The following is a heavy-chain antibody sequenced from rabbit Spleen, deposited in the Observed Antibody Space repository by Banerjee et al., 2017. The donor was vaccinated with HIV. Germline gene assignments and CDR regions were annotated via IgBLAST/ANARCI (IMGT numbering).Heavy chain of an antibody. CDR3: ARDTGSSFSSYGMDL. Sequence: LVESGGGLVKPGASLTITCKASGVSFSSGYDMCWVRQAPGKGLEWISCIAGSSSAFTYSATWAKGRFTVSKSSSTTVTLQMTSLTVADTATYFCARDTGSSFSSYGMDLWGPGTLVTVS. CDR1: GVSFSSGYD. D-gene: IGHD8-1*01. CDR2: IAGSSSAFT. V-gene: IGHV1S40*01. J-gene: IGHJ6*01.